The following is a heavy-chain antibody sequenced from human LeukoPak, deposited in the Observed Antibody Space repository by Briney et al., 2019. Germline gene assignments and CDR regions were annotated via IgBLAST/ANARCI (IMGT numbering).Heavy chain of an antibody. J-gene: IGHJ3*02. CDR1: GGTFNNYA. Sequence: ASVKVSCKASGGTFNNYAISWVRQAPGQGLEWMGGFIPIFDTANYAQNSQGRVTITTDESTSTAYMELSSLRFEDTAVYYCARDLRLFWSGYYTGSDVFDIWGQGTMVTVSS. CDR3: ARDLRLFWSGYYTGSDVFDI. D-gene: IGHD3-3*01. CDR2: FIPIFDTA. V-gene: IGHV1-69*05.